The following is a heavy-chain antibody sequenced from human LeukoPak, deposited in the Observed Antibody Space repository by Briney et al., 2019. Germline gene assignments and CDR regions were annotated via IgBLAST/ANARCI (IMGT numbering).Heavy chain of an antibody. D-gene: IGHD5-18*01. Sequence: GGSLRLSCAASGFTFSSCWMSWVRQAPGEGLEWVANIKQDGSEEYYVDSVKGQFTISRDNAKNSLYLQMNSLSAEDTAVYYCARVRVKSGYSYVYFFDYWGQGTLVTVSS. CDR2: IKQDGSEE. J-gene: IGHJ4*02. CDR1: GFTFSSCW. CDR3: ARVRVKSGYSYVYFFDY. V-gene: IGHV3-7*01.